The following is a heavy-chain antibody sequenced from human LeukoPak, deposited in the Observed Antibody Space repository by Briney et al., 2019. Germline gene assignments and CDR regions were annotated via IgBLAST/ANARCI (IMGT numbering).Heavy chain of an antibody. V-gene: IGHV4-59*01. Sequence: SESLSPTCIVAGGSISSYYWSWIRQPAGEGLGWVGYFYYCVSTNYHPSFKSEVPISVDTPKNQFSLKRGALTAADTAVYYCARVAVQTLYCSSTSCYDVLCFDPWGQGTLVTVSS. CDR2: FYYCVST. D-gene: IGHD2-2*01. CDR3: ARVAVQTLYCSSTSCYDVLCFDP. CDR1: GGSISSYY. J-gene: IGHJ5*02.